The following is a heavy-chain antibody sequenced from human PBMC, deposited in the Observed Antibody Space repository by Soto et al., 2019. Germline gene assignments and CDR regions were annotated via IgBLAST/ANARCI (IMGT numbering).Heavy chain of an antibody. J-gene: IGHJ4*02. CDR3: ARLGQLLWTYYFDY. Sequence: QVQLQQWGAGLLKPSETLSLTCAVYGGSFSGYYWSWIRQPPGKGLEWIGEINHSGSTNYNPSLKRRVTISVDTSKNQFSLKLSSVTAADTAVYYCARLGQLLWTYYFDYWGQGTLVTVSS. D-gene: IGHD2-2*01. V-gene: IGHV4-34*01. CDR2: INHSGST. CDR1: GGSFSGYY.